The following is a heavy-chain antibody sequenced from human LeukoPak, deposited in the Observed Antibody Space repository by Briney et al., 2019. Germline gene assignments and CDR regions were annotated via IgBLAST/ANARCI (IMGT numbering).Heavy chain of an antibody. CDR1: GGSISGYY. D-gene: IGHD2-15*01. V-gene: IGHV4-4*07. CDR3: AREGRGSTPGY. CDR2: ISGSGST. Sequence: PSETLSLTCAVSGGSISGYYWSWIRQPAGKGLEWMGRISGSGSTDYDPSLKSRVTMSVDTSKNQFSLKLNSVTAADTAVYYCAREGRGSTPGYWGQGTLVTVSS. J-gene: IGHJ4*02.